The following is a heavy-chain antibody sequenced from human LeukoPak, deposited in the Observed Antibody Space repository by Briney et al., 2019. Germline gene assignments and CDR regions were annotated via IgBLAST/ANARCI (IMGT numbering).Heavy chain of an antibody. CDR3: ARGRRSSSWYGGRIDY. V-gene: IGHV4-59*02. CDR2: FSYSGST. D-gene: IGHD6-13*01. Sequence: SETLSLTCTVSGASVSSYYWSWIRQPPGKGPEWIGYFSYSGSTNYNPSLKSRVTISVDTSKNQFSLKLSSVTAADTAVYYCARGRRSSSWYGGRIDYWGQGTLVTVSS. J-gene: IGHJ4*02. CDR1: GASVSSYY.